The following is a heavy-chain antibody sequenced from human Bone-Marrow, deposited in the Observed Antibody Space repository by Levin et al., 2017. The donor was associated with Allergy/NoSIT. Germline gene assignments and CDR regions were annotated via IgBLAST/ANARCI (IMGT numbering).Heavy chain of an antibody. D-gene: IGHD1-26*01. CDR3: ANAYSGSYYVLFYYYYGMDV. Sequence: PGGSLRLSCAASGFTFSSYAMSWVRQAPGKGLEWVSAISGSGGSTYYADSVKGRFTISRDNSKNTLYLQMNSLRAEDTAVYYCANAYSGSYYVLFYYYYGMDVWGQGTTVTVSS. CDR1: GFTFSSYA. CDR2: ISGSGGST. V-gene: IGHV3-23*01. J-gene: IGHJ6*02.